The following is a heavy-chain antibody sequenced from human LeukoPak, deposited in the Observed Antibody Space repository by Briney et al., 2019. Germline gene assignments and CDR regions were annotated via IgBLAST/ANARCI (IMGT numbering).Heavy chain of an antibody. CDR1: GGSISSYY. Sequence: SETLSLTCTVSGGSISSYYWSWIRQPAGKGLEWIGRIYISGSTNYNPSLKSRVTMSVDTSKNQFSLKLSSVTAADTAVYYCARGISAVAGTYFDYWGQGTLVTVSS. J-gene: IGHJ4*02. CDR3: ARGISAVAGTYFDY. CDR2: IYISGST. D-gene: IGHD6-19*01. V-gene: IGHV4-4*07.